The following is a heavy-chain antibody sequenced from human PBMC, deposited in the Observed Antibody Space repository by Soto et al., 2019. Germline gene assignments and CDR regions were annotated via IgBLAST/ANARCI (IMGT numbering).Heavy chain of an antibody. CDR1: GVSITRGDYY. Sequence: QVQLQESGPGLVKPSQTLSLTCTVSGVSITRGDYYWSWIRQPPGKGLECIGYIHYRGNTYYNPSLESRAAISVDTSKNQFSLNLTSVTAADTAVYYCARARVRMTNWFDPWGQGTLVTVSS. D-gene: IGHD3-10*01. CDR2: IHYRGNT. V-gene: IGHV4-30-4*01. CDR3: ARARVRMTNWFDP. J-gene: IGHJ5*02.